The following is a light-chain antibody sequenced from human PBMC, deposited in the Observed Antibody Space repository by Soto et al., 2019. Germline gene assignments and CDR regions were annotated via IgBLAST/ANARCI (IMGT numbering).Light chain of an antibody. CDR3: QQYNSWPPA. CDR1: QSVNSN. V-gene: IGKV3-15*01. CDR2: GAS. Sequence: IVMTQSPATLSVSPGERATLSCRASQSVNSNLAWYQQKPGQAPRLLVHGASARATGIPARFSGSASGTEFTLTISSLQSEDFAVYYCQQYNSWPPAFGQGTKLEI. J-gene: IGKJ2*01.